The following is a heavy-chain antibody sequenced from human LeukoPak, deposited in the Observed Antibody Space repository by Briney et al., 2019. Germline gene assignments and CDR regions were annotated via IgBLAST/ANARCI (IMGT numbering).Heavy chain of an antibody. CDR1: GYSFTNYW. CDR2: IYPGDSDT. J-gene: IGHJ3*01. Sequence: GESLKISCKGSGYSFTNYWVGWVRQMPGKGLEWMGIIYPGDSDTRYRPSFEGQVTISADKSISTAYLQLSSLKASDTAMYYCARRRYCSGTICYGRAFDVWGQGTMVTVSS. D-gene: IGHD2-2*01. V-gene: IGHV5-51*01. CDR3: ARRRYCSGTICYGRAFDV.